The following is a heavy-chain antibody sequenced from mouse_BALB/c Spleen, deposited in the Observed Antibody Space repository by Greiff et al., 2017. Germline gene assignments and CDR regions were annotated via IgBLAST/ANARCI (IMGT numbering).Heavy chain of an antibody. J-gene: IGHJ4*01. Sequence: VQLQQSGAELVKPGASVKLSCKASGYTFTSYWMHWVKQRPGQGLEWIGEINPSNGRTNYNEKFKSKATLTVDKSSSTAYMQLSSLTSEDSAVYYCARDYYRYDAMDYWGQGTSVTVSS. CDR3: ARDYYRYDAMDY. CDR2: INPSNGRT. CDR1: GYTFTSYW. V-gene: IGHV1S81*02. D-gene: IGHD2-14*01.